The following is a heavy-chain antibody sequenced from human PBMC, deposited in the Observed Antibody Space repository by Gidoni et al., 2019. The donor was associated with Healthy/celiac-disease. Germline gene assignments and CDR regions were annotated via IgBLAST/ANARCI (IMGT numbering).Heavy chain of an antibody. CDR2: INAGNGNT. Sequence: QVQLVQSGAEVKKPGASVKASCQASGYTFTSYARHWVRQAPGQRLEWMGWINAGNGNTKYSQKFQGRVTITRDTSASTAYMELSSLRSEDTAVYYCAGCTNGVCYVNYYYGMDVWGQGTTVTVSS. D-gene: IGHD2-8*01. V-gene: IGHV1-3*01. J-gene: IGHJ6*02. CDR3: AGCTNGVCYVNYYYGMDV. CDR1: GYTFTSYA.